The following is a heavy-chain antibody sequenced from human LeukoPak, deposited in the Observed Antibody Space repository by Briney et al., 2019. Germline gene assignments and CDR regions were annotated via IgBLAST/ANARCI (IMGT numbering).Heavy chain of an antibody. V-gene: IGHV4-31*03. CDR1: GGSISSGVHY. CDR3: ARGVKGLRGAFDI. Sequence: SQTLSLTCTVSGGSISSGVHYWSWIRQHPGKGLEWIGYIYYSGSTYSNPSLKSRLTMSVDISKNQFSLKLSSVTAADTAVYYCARGVKGLRGAFDIWGQGTMVTVSS. CDR2: IYYSGST. D-gene: IGHD3-10*01. J-gene: IGHJ3*02.